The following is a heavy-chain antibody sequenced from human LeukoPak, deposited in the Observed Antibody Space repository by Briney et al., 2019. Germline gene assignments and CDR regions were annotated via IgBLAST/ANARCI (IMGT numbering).Heavy chain of an antibody. J-gene: IGHJ4*02. CDR3: ARVGDYGGKGRRVFDY. CDR1: GGSISSGGYY. D-gene: IGHD4-23*01. V-gene: IGHV4-31*03. CDR2: IYYSGST. Sequence: SQTLSLTCTVSGGSISSGGYYWSWIRQHPGEGLEWIGYIYYSGSTYYNPSLKSRVTISVDTSKNQFSLKLSSVTAADTAVYYCARVGDYGGKGRRVFDYWGQGTLVTVSS.